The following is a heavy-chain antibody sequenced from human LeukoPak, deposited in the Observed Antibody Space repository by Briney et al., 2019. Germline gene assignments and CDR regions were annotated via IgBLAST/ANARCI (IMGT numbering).Heavy chain of an antibody. CDR3: AREGGGSGLWYYDL. Sequence: PGGSLRLSCAASGFTFGSYSMHWVRQAPGKGPEFVSVIGGDGLTAFYADSVKDRFTISRDNSTSTLYLEMGSLRAEDMAVYYCAREGGGSGLWYYDLWGRGTLVTVSS. J-gene: IGHJ2*01. D-gene: IGHD1-26*01. CDR1: GFTFGSYS. CDR2: IGGDGLTA. V-gene: IGHV3-64*02.